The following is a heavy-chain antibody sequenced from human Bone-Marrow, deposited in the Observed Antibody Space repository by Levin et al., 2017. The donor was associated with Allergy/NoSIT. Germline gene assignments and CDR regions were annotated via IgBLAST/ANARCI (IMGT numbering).Heavy chain of an antibody. CDR1: GFTFSLYS. V-gene: IGHV3-21*04. CDR3: ATSFWGSYPAEY. D-gene: IGHD3-16*02. CDR2: ISSSGSDI. Sequence: GGSLRLSCAASGFTFSLYSFNWVRQFPGKGLQWVSSISSSGSDIFYADSVKGRFTISRDNANNSVYLEINNLRVEDTALYFCATSFWGSYPAEYWGQGTLVTVS. J-gene: IGHJ4*02.